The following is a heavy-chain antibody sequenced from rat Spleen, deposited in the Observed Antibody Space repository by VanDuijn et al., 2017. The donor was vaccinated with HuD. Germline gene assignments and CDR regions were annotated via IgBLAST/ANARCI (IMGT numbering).Heavy chain of an antibody. Sequence: EVQLVESGGGLVQPGRSMKLYCAASGFTFSNYYMAWVRQAPTKGLVRVASISISGDDTYFQDSVKGRFTVSRDNAKSTLYLQRDSLWSEDTANYYCSTHLFTFGSYDFDYWGQGVMVTVSS. D-gene: IGHD1-3*01. J-gene: IGHJ2*01. CDR2: ISISGDDT. CDR1: GFTFSNYY. CDR3: STHLFTFGSYDFDY. V-gene: IGHV5-25*01.